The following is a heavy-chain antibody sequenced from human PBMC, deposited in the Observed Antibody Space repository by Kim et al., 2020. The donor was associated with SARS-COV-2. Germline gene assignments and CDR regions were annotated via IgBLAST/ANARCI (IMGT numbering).Heavy chain of an antibody. CDR1: GGTFSSYA. V-gene: IGHV1-69*13. J-gene: IGHJ4*02. D-gene: IGHD6-6*01. CDR3: ASECHSSSSDYFDY. CDR2: IIPIFGTA. Sequence: SVKVSCKASGGTFSSYAISWVRQAPGQGLEWMGGIIPIFGTANYAQKFQGRVTITADESTSTAYMELSSLRSEDTAVYYCASECHSSSSDYFDYWGQGTLVTVSS.